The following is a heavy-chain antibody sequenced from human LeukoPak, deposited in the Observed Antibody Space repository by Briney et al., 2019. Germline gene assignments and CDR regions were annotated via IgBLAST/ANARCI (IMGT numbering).Heavy chain of an antibody. V-gene: IGHV3-9*01. CDR2: ISWNSGNI. CDR3: AKDMSPRYGETLFDY. D-gene: IGHD4-17*01. J-gene: IGHJ4*02. Sequence: GGSLRLSCAASGFTFDDYAMHWVRQTPGKGLEWVSGISWNSGNIGYADSVKGRFTISRDNAKNSLYLQTNSLRAEDTALYYCAKDMSPRYGETLFDYWGQGTLVTVSS. CDR1: GFTFDDYA.